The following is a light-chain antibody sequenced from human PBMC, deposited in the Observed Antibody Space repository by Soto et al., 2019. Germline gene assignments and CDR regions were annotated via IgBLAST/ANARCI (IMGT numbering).Light chain of an antibody. Sequence: DIQMTQSPSTLSASVVDRVTITCLASQSISHWLAWYQQKPGKAPKFLIYDASSLETGVPSRFSGSGSGTEFTLTISNLQPDDFATYYCQQYNTYPRTFGQGTKVDIK. CDR3: QQYNTYPRT. J-gene: IGKJ1*01. V-gene: IGKV1-5*01. CDR1: QSISHW. CDR2: DAS.